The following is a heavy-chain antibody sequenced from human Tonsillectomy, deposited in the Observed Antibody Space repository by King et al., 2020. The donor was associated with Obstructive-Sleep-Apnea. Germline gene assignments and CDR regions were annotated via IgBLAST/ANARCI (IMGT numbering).Heavy chain of an antibody. CDR2: ISYDGSNK. CDR3: ARDLGWEHDAFDI. D-gene: IGHD1-26*01. Sequence: QLVQSGGGVVQPGRSLRLSCAASGFTFSSYAMHWVRQAPGKGLEWGAVISYDGSNKYYADSVKGRFTISRDNSKNTLYLQMNSLRAEDTAVYYCARDLGWEHDAFDIWGQGTMVTVSS. CDR1: GFTFSSYA. J-gene: IGHJ3*02. V-gene: IGHV3-30*04.